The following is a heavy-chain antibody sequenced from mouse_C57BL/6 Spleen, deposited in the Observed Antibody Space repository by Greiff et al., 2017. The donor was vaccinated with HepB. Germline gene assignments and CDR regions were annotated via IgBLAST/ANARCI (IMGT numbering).Heavy chain of an antibody. D-gene: IGHD2-3*01. CDR3: ARRDDGYYYWYFDV. J-gene: IGHJ1*03. CDR2: ISYDGSN. V-gene: IGHV3-6*01. Sequence: VQLKESGPGLVKPSQSLSLTCSVTGYSITSGYYWNWIRQFPGNKLEWMGYISYDGSNNYNPSLKNRISITRDTSKNQFFLKLNSVTTEDTATYYCARRDDGYYYWYFDVWGTGTTVTVSS. CDR1: GYSITSGYY.